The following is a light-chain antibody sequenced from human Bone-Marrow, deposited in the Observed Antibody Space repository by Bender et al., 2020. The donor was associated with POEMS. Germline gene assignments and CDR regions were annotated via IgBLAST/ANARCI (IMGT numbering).Light chain of an antibody. CDR3: SSDGGSSSPYV. Sequence: HSALTQPRSVPGSPGQSVTISCTGTSSDVGGYDSVSWYQHHSGQAPKLMIYDVNKRSSGVSNRFSGSKSGNTASLTISGLQAEDEADYYCSSDGGSSSPYVFGTGTKVTVL. CDR2: DVN. J-gene: IGLJ1*01. V-gene: IGLV2-11*01. CDR1: SSDVGGYDS.